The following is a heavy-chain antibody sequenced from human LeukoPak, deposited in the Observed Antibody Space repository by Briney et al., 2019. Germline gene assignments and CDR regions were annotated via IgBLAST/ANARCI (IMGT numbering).Heavy chain of an antibody. D-gene: IGHD3-10*01. CDR1: GGSISSYY. J-gene: IGHJ6*03. Sequence: SETLSLTCTVSGGSISSYYWSWIRQPAGKGLEWIGRIYTSGSTNYNPSLKSRVTMSVDTSKNQFSLKLSSVTAADTAVYYCARQRISGSYYYYYYYMDVWGKGTTVTISS. CDR2: IYTSGST. CDR3: ARQRISGSYYYYYYYMDV. V-gene: IGHV4-4*07.